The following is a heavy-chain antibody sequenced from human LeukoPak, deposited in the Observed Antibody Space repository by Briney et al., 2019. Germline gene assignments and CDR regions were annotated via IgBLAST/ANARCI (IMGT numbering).Heavy chain of an antibody. D-gene: IGHD5-18*01. V-gene: IGHV4-30-4*01. CDR1: GGSISSGDYY. Sequence: SETLSLTCTVSGGSISSGDYYWSWIRHPPGKGLEWIGYIYYSGSTYYNPSLKSRVTISVDTSKNQFSLKLSSVTAADTAVYYCARTYSYGIRFDYWGQGTLVTVSS. CDR3: ARTYSYGIRFDY. CDR2: IYYSGST. J-gene: IGHJ4*02.